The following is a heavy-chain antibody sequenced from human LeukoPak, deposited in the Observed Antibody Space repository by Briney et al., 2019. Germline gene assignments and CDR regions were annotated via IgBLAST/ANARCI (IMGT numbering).Heavy chain of an antibody. V-gene: IGHV1-46*01. Sequence: ASVKVSCKASGYTFTSYYMHWVRQAPGQGLEWMGTINPSGGSTSYAQKFQGRVTMTWDTSTSTVYMELSSLRSEDTAVYYCARAGETDHGMDVWGQGTTVTVSS. CDR2: INPSGGST. J-gene: IGHJ6*02. CDR3: ARAGETDHGMDV. D-gene: IGHD3-10*01. CDR1: GYTFTSYY.